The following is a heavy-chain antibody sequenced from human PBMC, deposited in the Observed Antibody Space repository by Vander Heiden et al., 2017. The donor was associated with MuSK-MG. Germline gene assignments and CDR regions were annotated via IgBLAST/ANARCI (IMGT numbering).Heavy chain of an antibody. Sequence: QVQLQESGPGLVKPSETLSLTCTVSGFSINTYYWSWIRLPPGKGLEWIGFSSSRGSTNLNPSLKSRISMSIDTYKNQLSLNLSSVTDSDTAVYYCARDRGGASVYWAHRTLGTVS. CDR3: ARDRGGASVY. J-gene: IGHJ4*03. CDR2: SSSRGST. V-gene: IGHV4-59*01. CDR1: GFSINTYY. D-gene: IGHD3-10*01.